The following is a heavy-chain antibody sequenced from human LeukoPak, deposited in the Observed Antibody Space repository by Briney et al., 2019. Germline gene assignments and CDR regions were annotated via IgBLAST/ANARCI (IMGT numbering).Heavy chain of an antibody. Sequence: PGGSLRLSCAASGFTFSDYYMSWIRQAPGKGLEWVSYISSSGSTIYYADSVKGRFTISRDNAKNSLYLQMNSLRAEDTAVYYCAKSPTGSAYNCLDRWGQGTLVTVSS. J-gene: IGHJ5*02. CDR2: ISSSGSTI. CDR3: AKSPTGSAYNCLDR. V-gene: IGHV3-11*01. CDR1: GFTFSDYY.